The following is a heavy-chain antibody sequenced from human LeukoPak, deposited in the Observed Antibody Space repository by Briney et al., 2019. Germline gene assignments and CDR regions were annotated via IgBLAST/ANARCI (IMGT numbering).Heavy chain of an antibody. CDR1: GGSISSDNYY. V-gene: IGHV4-61*02. Sequence: SETLSLTCTVSGGSISSDNYYWNWIRQPAGKGLEWIGRIYISGSTNYNPSLKSRVTISVDTSKNQFSLKLSSVTAADTAVYYCARSTTVTTYRDFDYWGQGTLVTVSS. CDR2: IYISGST. J-gene: IGHJ4*02. CDR3: ARSTTVTTYRDFDY. D-gene: IGHD4-17*01.